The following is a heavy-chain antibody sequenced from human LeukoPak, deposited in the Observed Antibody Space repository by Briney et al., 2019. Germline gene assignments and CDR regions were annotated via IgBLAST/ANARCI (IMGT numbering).Heavy chain of an antibody. V-gene: IGHV4-39*07. D-gene: IGHD3-9*01. Sequence: SETLSLTCTVSGGSISSSSYYWGWIRQPPGKGLEWIGSIYYSGSTYYNPSLKSRVTISVDTSKNQFSLKLSSVTAADTAVYYCAKRGIRYFDWHDWYFDLWGRGTLVTVSS. J-gene: IGHJ2*01. CDR3: AKRGIRYFDWHDWYFDL. CDR1: GGSISSSSYY. CDR2: IYYSGST.